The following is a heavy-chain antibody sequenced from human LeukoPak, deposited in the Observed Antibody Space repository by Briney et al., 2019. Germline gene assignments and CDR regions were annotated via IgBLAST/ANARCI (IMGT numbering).Heavy chain of an antibody. Sequence: ASVTVSCTASGYTFTSDALHWVRQVPGQRLEWMGWINPGNGNTKYSQKFQGRVTITRDTSASTAYMELSSLRSADTAVYYCARAVALREWEVLGYWGQGTLVTVSS. CDR2: INPGNGNT. CDR1: GYTFTSDA. J-gene: IGHJ4*02. D-gene: IGHD1-26*01. V-gene: IGHV1-3*01. CDR3: ARAVALREWEVLGY.